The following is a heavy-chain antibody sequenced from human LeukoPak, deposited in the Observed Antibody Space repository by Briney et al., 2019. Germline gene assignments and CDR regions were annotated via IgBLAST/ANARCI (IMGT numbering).Heavy chain of an antibody. Sequence: GGSLRLSCAASGFTFSSYWMLWVPQAPGQGLVWVSRIISDGGSTAYADSVRGRFTISRDNAKNTLYLQMNSLRAEDTAMYYCAKAVYYSNYLGYWGQGTLVTVSS. CDR2: IISDGGST. J-gene: IGHJ4*01. CDR3: AKAVYYSNYLGY. V-gene: IGHV3-74*01. D-gene: IGHD2-8*01. CDR1: GFTFSSYW.